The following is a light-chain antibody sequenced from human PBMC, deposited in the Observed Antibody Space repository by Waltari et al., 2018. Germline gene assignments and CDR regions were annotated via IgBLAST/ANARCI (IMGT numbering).Light chain of an antibody. CDR1: QSVTSSY. J-gene: IGKJ1*01. CDR3: QQYGSSPPT. V-gene: IGKV3-20*01. CDR2: SAS. Sequence: IVLTQSPGTLSLSPGERVTLSCRASQSVTSSYLTWYQQKPGQAPRLLIYSASNRASGIPDRFSRSGSGTDFTLTISRLETEDFAVYCCQQYGSSPPTFGQGTKVEIK.